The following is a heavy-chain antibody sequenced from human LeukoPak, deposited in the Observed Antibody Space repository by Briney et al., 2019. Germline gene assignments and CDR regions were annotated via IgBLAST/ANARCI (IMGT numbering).Heavy chain of an antibody. CDR1: GFTFRNYG. J-gene: IGHJ4*02. V-gene: IGHV3-30*19. D-gene: IGHD3-10*01. Sequence: GGSLRLSCAASGFTFRNYGMHWVRQAPGKGLEWVAVISYDGSNKYYADSVKGRFTISRDNSKNTLYLQMNSLRAEDTAVYYCASSSGHVYYFDYWGQGTLVTVSS. CDR2: ISYDGSNK. CDR3: ASSSGHVYYFDY.